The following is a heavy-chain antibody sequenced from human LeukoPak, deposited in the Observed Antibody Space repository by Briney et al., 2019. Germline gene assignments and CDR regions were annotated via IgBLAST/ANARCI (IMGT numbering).Heavy chain of an antibody. D-gene: IGHD7-27*01. CDR3: VRDGAHWDLDH. CDR2: IQSDGGNE. Sequence: GGSLRLSCAASGFSFSTSGMHWIRQAPGKGLEWVAFIQSDGGNEYYADSVKGRFTISRDNSKNTVHLQMNSLRAEDTAMYYCVRDGAHWDLDHWGQGTLVTVSS. CDR1: GFSFSTSG. J-gene: IGHJ4*02. V-gene: IGHV3-30*02.